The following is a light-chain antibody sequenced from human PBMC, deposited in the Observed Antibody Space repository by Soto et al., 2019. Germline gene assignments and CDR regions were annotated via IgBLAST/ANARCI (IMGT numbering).Light chain of an antibody. J-gene: IGLJ1*01. CDR2: EVN. CDR3: SSYAGSSNV. CDR1: SSDIGSYNH. Sequence: QSALTQPASVSGSPGQSITISCIGTSSDIGSYNHVAWYQQFPGKSPKLTIYEVNKRPSGVPDRFSGSKSGNTASLTVSGLQAEDEADYYCSSYAGSSNVFGTGTKLTVL. V-gene: IGLV2-8*01.